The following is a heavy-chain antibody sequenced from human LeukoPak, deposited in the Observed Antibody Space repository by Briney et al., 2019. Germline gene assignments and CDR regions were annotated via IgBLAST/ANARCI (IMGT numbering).Heavy chain of an antibody. J-gene: IGHJ3*02. Sequence: GESLKISCKGSGYSFTSYWIAWVRQMPGKGLEWMGIIYPGDSDTKYSPSFQGQVTISADKSITTAYLQWSSLKDSGTAMCYCASSRIVGATDAFDIWGQGTMVTVSS. CDR1: GYSFTSYW. CDR2: IYPGDSDT. V-gene: IGHV5-51*01. D-gene: IGHD1-26*01. CDR3: ASSRIVGATDAFDI.